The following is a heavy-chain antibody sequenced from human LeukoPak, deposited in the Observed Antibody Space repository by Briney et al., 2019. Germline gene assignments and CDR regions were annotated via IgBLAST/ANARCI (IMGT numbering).Heavy chain of an antibody. J-gene: IGHJ2*01. CDR1: GYTFTSYD. CDR2: MNPNSGNT. D-gene: IGHD2-2*03. V-gene: IGHV1-8*01. Sequence: GASVKVSCKASGYTFTSYDINWVRQATGQGLEWTGWMNPNSGNTGYAQKFQGRVTMTRNTSISTAYMELSSLRSEDTAVYYCARALDIVVVPAAPFDLWGRGTLVTVSS. CDR3: ARALDIVVVPAAPFDL.